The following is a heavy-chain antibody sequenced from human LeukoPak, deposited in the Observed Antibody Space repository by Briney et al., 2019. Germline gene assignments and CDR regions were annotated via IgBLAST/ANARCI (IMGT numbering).Heavy chain of an antibody. CDR2: IYSGGST. J-gene: IGHJ4*02. CDR3: ARDGVLLWFGELSYFDY. Sequence: PGGSLRLSCVASGFTVSSNYMSWVRQAPGKGLEWVSVIYSGGSTYYADSVKGRFTISRDNSKNTLYLQMNSLRAEDTAVYYCARDGVLLWFGELSYFDYWGQGTLVTVSS. CDR1: GFTVSSNY. D-gene: IGHD3-10*01. V-gene: IGHV3-53*01.